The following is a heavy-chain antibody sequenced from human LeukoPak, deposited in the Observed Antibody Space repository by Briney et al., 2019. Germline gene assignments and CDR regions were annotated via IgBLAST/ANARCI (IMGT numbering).Heavy chain of an antibody. CDR2: INHSGST. Sequence: PSETLSLTCAVYGGSFSGYYWSWIRQPPGKGLEWIGEINHSGSTNYNPSLKSRVTISVDTSKNQFSLKQSSVTAADTAVYCYAMEVPREGYYDSSGFSHWGQGTLVTVSS. V-gene: IGHV4-34*01. J-gene: IGHJ4*02. D-gene: IGHD3-22*01. CDR1: GGSFSGYY. CDR3: AMEVPREGYYDSSGFSH.